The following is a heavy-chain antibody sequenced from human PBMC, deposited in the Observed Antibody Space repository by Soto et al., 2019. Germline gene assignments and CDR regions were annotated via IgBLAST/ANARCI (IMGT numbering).Heavy chain of an antibody. J-gene: IGHJ6*03. V-gene: IGHV3-30*18. Sequence: QVQLVESGGGVVQPGRSLRLSCAASGFTFSSYGMHWVRQAPGKGLEWVAVISYDGSNKYYADSVKGRFTISRDNSKNTLYLQMNSLRAEDTAVYYFAKGGFSGYYCYIGVWGIGTTVTVSS. D-gene: IGHD6-25*01. CDR2: ISYDGSNK. CDR3: AKGGFSGYYCYIGV. CDR1: GFTFSSYG.